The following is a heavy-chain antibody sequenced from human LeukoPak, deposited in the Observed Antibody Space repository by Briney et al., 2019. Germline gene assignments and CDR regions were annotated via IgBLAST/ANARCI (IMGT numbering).Heavy chain of an antibody. CDR3: ARFSWPPRYFDL. CDR1: GGTFSSYA. V-gene: IGHV1-69*01. CDR2: IIPIFGTA. Sequence: SVKVSCKASGGTFSSYAISWVRQAPGQGLEWMGGIIPIFGTANYAQKFQGRVTITADESTSTAYMELSSLRSEDTAVYYCARFSWPPRYFDLWGRGTLVTVSS. D-gene: IGHD6-13*01. J-gene: IGHJ2*01.